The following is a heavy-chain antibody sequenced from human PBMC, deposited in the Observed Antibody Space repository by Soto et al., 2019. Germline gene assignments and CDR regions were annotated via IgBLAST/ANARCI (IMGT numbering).Heavy chain of an antibody. D-gene: IGHD2-15*01. Sequence: QVKLVKSGAEVKKPGSSVKVSCKAYGGTFSSYAISWVRQAPGKGLEWMGGIIPIFGTANYAKKFQGRVTSTADESKSTAYMELSSLRSEDTAVYYLARCCWSRGYCSGGSCYGYYYYGMDVCGQGTTVTVSS. J-gene: IGHJ6*02. V-gene: IGHV1-69*01. CDR1: GGTFSSYA. CDR2: IIPIFGTA. CDR3: ARCCWSRGYCSGGSCYGYYYYGMDV.